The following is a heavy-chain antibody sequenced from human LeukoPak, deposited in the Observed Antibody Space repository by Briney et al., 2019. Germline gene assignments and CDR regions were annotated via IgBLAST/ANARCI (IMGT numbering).Heavy chain of an antibody. CDR2: INPNSGGT. CDR1: GYTFTSYD. Sequence: ASVKVSCKASGYTFTSYDINWVRQATGQGLEWMGWINPNSGGTNYALKFQGRVTMTRDTSISTAYMELSRLRSDDTAVYYCARAPYDFWSGYHNDYWGQGTLVTVSS. CDR3: ARAPYDFWSGYHNDY. D-gene: IGHD3-3*01. V-gene: IGHV1-2*02. J-gene: IGHJ4*02.